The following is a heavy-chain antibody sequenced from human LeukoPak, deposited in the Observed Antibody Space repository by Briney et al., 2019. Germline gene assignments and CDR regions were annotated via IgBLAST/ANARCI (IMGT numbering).Heavy chain of an antibody. CDR1: GGSFSGYF. D-gene: IGHD3-22*01. V-gene: IGHV4-34*01. CDR2: INHSGST. Sequence: PSETLSLTCAVYGGSFSGYFWSWIRQPPGKGLEWIGEINHSGSTSYNPSLKSRVTISVDTSKNQFSLKLSSVTAADTAVYYCAGYYYDTPYGMDVWGQGTTVTVSS. CDR3: AGYYYDTPYGMDV. J-gene: IGHJ6*02.